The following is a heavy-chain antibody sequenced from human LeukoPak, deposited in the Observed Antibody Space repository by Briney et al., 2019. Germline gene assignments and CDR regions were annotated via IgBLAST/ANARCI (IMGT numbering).Heavy chain of an antibody. J-gene: IGHJ4*02. CDR2: IDHSGST. D-gene: IGHD6-19*01. Sequence: SETLSLTCAVYGGSFSGYYWSWIRQPPGKGLEWIGEIDHSGSTNYNPSLKSRVTISVDTSKNQFSLKLSSVTAADTAVYYCALTAVAGDKIFDYWGQGTLVTVSS. V-gene: IGHV4-34*01. CDR3: ALTAVAGDKIFDY. CDR1: GGSFSGYY.